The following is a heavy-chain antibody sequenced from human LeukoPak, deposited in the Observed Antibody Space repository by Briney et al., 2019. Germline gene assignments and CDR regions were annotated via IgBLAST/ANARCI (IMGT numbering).Heavy chain of an antibody. CDR3: AKGLHYYDSSGYNDAFDI. CDR2: ISGSGDSI. J-gene: IGHJ3*02. Sequence: PGGSLRLSCAASGFTFSSYAMTWVCQAPGKGLEWVSVISGSGDSIYYADSVRGHFTISRDNSKNTLYLQMDSLRAEDTAVYYCAKGLHYYDSSGYNDAFDIWGQGTMVTVSS. D-gene: IGHD3-22*01. CDR1: GFTFSSYA. V-gene: IGHV3-23*01.